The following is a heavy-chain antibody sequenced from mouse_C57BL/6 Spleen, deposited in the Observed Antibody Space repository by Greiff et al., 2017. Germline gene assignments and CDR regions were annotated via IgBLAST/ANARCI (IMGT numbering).Heavy chain of an antibody. CDR2: IDPNSGGT. D-gene: IGHD3-2*02. CDR3: ARGGSSGYVYYAMDY. V-gene: IGHV1-72*01. Sequence: QVQLQQPGAELVKLSCKASGYTFTSYWMHWVKQRPGRGLEWIGRIDPNSGGTKYNEKFKSKATLTVDKPSSTAYMQLSSLPSEDSAVYYCARGGSSGYVYYAMDYWGQGTSVTVSS. J-gene: IGHJ4*01. CDR1: GYTFTSYW.